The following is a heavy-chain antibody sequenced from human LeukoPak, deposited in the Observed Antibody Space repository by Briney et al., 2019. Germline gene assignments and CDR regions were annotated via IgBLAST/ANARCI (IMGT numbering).Heavy chain of an antibody. Sequence: PGESLKISCKGSGYSFTSYWIGWVRQMPGKGLEWIGIIYPGDSDTRYSPSFQGQVTISADKSISTAYLQWSSLKASDTAMYYCERPGIAADVGEDAFDIWGQGTMVTVSS. CDR2: IYPGDSDT. CDR3: ERPGIAADVGEDAFDI. CDR1: GYSFTSYW. D-gene: IGHD6-13*01. J-gene: IGHJ3*02. V-gene: IGHV5-51*01.